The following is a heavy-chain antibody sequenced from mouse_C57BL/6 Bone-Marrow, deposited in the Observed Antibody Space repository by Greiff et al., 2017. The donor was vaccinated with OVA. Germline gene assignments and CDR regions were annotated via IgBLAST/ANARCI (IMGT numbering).Heavy chain of an antibody. Sequence: VQLQQSGTVLARPGASVKMSCKTSGYTFTSYWMHWVKQRPGQGLEWIGAIYPGNSDTSYNQKFKGKAKLTAVTSASTAYMELSSLTNEDSAVYFCARFYYYGSSTWYFDVWGAGTTVTVSS. V-gene: IGHV1-5*01. CDR1: GYTFTSYW. CDR3: ARFYYYGSSTWYFDV. J-gene: IGHJ1*01. CDR2: IYPGNSDT. D-gene: IGHD1-1*01.